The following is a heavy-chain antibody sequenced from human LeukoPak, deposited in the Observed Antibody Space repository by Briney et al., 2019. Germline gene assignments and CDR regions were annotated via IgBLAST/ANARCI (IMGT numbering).Heavy chain of an antibody. D-gene: IGHD4-17*01. CDR2: ISAYNGNT. V-gene: IGHV1-18*01. CDR1: GYTSTSYG. CDR3: ATAHDYGDYQDY. Sequence: ASVKVSCKASGYTSTSYGISWVRQAPGQGLEWMGWISAYNGNTNYAQKLQGRVTMTTDTSTSTAYMELRSLRSDDTAVYYCATAHDYGDYQDYWGQGTLVTVSS. J-gene: IGHJ4*02.